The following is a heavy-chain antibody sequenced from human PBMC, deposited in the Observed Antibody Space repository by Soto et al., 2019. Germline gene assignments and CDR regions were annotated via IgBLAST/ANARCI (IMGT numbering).Heavy chain of an antibody. CDR2: ISGSGLNT. Sequence: EVQLLESGGGLVQPGGSLTLSCAASGFTFSSYAMSWVRQAPGKGLEWVSAISGSGLNTYYAESAKGRFTISRDNSKNTLYLQLNSLRAEDTAIYYCAKAFPPYYGSGSSYYFTFWGQGTLVTVSS. J-gene: IGHJ4*02. D-gene: IGHD3-10*01. CDR3: AKAFPPYYGSGSSYYFTF. CDR1: GFTFSSYA. V-gene: IGHV3-23*01.